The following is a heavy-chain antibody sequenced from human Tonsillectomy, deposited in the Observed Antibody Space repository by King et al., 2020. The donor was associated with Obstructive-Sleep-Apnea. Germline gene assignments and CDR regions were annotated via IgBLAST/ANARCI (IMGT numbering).Heavy chain of an antibody. D-gene: IGHD3-10*01. CDR3: ARDLMVRGVKGGDY. CDR1: GFTFSSYS. Sequence: VQLVESGGGLVKPGGSLRLSCAASGFTFSSYSMNWVRQAPGKGLEWVSSISSSSSYIYYADSVKGRFTISRDNAKNSLYLQMNSLRAEATAVYYCARDLMVRGVKGGDYWGQGTLVTVSS. V-gene: IGHV3-21*01. CDR2: ISSSSSYI. J-gene: IGHJ4*02.